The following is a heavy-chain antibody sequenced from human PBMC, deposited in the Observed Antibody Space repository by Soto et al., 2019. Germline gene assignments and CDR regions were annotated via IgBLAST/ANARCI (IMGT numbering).Heavy chain of an antibody. Sequence: GALRLSCAASGFTFSSYGMHWVRQAPGKGLEWVAVISYDGSNKYYADSVKGRFTISRDNSKNTLYLQMNSLRAEDTAVYYCAKDRSIAVAGSYYYYYGMDVWGQGTTVTVSS. D-gene: IGHD6-19*01. CDR3: AKDRSIAVAGSYYYYYGMDV. CDR1: GFTFSSYG. V-gene: IGHV3-30*18. CDR2: ISYDGSNK. J-gene: IGHJ6*02.